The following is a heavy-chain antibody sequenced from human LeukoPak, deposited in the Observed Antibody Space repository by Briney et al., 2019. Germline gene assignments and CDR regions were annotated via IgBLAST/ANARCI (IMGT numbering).Heavy chain of an antibody. CDR2: IDWDDDK. CDR3: ARMGVITETIDY. D-gene: IGHD3-22*01. CDR1: GFSLITSEMC. Sequence: SGPALVKPTQTLTLTCTFSGFSLITSEMCVSWIRQPPGKALEWLARIDWDDDKYYSTSLKTRLTISKDTSKNQVVLTMTNMDPVDTATYYCARMGVITETIDYWGQGTLVTVSS. J-gene: IGHJ4*02. V-gene: IGHV2-70*11.